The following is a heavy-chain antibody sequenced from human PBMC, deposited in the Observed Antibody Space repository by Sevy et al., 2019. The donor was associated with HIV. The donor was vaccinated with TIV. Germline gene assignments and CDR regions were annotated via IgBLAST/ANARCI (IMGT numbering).Heavy chain of an antibody. D-gene: IGHD3-16*01. CDR3: ARAGGWGNINHSNQILDI. J-gene: IGHJ3*02. V-gene: IGHV3-7*01. Sequence: GGSLRLSCAASEFIFTGYWMNWVRQAPGKGLEWVANIDQDGSDKRYVDSVRGRFTFSRDNANNFLYLQMSSLRADDTAVYYCARAGGWGNINHSNQILDIWGHGTKVTVSS. CDR1: EFIFTGYW. CDR2: IDQDGSDK.